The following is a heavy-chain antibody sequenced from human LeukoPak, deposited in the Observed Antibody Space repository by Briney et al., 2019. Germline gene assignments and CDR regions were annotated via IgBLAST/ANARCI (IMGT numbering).Heavy chain of an antibody. CDR2: ISSAGGSA. CDR3: ARCGSSWHANDY. Sequence: PGGSLRLSCAASGFTFSTYWMHWVRQAPGKGLVWVSRISSAGGSASYADSVRGRFTISRDNAKNTMYLQMNGLRAEDTAVYYCARCGSSWHANDYWGQGTLVIVSS. J-gene: IGHJ4*02. D-gene: IGHD6-13*01. V-gene: IGHV3-74*01. CDR1: GFTFSTYW.